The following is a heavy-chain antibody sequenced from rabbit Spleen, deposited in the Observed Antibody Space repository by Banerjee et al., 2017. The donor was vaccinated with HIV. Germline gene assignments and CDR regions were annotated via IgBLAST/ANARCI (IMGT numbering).Heavy chain of an antibody. Sequence: QSLEESGGDLVKPGASLTLTCTASGFSFSSRYYMCWVRQAPGKGLEWIGCIYSGSGSTYYASWVNGRFTISKTSSTTVTLQMTSLTAADTATYFCARSDGGSGSRFNLWGPGTLVTVS. CDR1: GFSFSSRYY. J-gene: IGHJ4*01. CDR3: ARSDGGSGSRFNL. V-gene: IGHV1S40*01. CDR2: IYSGSGST. D-gene: IGHD4-2*01.